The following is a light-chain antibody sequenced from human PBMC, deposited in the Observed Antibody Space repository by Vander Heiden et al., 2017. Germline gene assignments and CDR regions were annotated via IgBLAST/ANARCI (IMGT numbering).Light chain of an antibody. Sequence: DIVMTQYPDSLAVSLGETATINCKSSQSVSFSSNNKNYLAWYQLKPGQPPKLLINWASTRESGVPDRFSGSGSGTDFTLTISSLQAEDVAVYYCQQVYNHLRTFGQGTTVEIK. CDR2: WAS. CDR3: QQVYNHLRT. J-gene: IGKJ1*01. V-gene: IGKV4-1*01. CDR1: QSVSFSSNNKNY.